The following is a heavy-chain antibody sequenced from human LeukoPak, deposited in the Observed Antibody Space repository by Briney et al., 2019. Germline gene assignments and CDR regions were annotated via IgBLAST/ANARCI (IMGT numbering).Heavy chain of an antibody. D-gene: IGHD5-18*01. Sequence: GGSLRLSCAPSGFTFSSYAMSWVRQAPGKGLEWVSAIRGSGGRTYHADSVRGRFAISRDNSKNTLYLQMNSLRAEDTAVYYCAKDRSSSYGRARHFDYWGQGTLVTVSS. CDR3: AKDRSSSYGRARHFDY. CDR1: GFTFSSYA. J-gene: IGHJ4*02. V-gene: IGHV3-23*01. CDR2: IRGSGGRT.